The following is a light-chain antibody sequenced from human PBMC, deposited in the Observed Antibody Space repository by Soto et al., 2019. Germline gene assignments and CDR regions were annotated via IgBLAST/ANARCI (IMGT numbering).Light chain of an antibody. J-gene: IGKJ5*01. Sequence: ETVLTQSPGTLSLSPGGRATLSCRASQSVSSSYLAWYQQKPGQAPRLLIYGASSRATGIPDRFSGSGSGTDFTLTISRLEPEDFAVYYCQQYGSSPGFGQGTRLEIK. CDR1: QSVSSSY. V-gene: IGKV3-20*01. CDR2: GAS. CDR3: QQYGSSPG.